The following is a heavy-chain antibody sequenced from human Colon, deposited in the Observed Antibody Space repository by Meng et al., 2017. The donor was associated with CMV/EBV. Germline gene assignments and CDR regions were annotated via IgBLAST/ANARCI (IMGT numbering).Heavy chain of an antibody. J-gene: IGHJ4*02. CDR2: INPITGGT. CDR3: ASLSGGDFDY. CDR1: GSTFTGYF. Sequence: QVLLVQSGAGVKKPGASVKVSCKASGSTFTGYFMYWVRQAPGQGLEWLGVINPITGGTNYAQKFQGRVTMTRDTSMNTAYMELSRLRSDDTAVYYCASLSGGDFDYWGQGTLVTVSS. D-gene: IGHD1-26*01. V-gene: IGHV1-2*02.